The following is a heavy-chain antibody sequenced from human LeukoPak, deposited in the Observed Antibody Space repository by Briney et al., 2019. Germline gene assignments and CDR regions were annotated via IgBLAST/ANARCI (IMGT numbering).Heavy chain of an antibody. D-gene: IGHD6-13*01. CDR1: GYTFTGYY. Sequence: ASVKVSCKASGYTFTGYYMHWVRQAPGQGLEWMGWINPNSGGTNYAQKFQGRVTMTRDTSISTAYMELSRLRSDDTAVYYCARGGSSWSPPYYYYMDVWGKGTTVTISS. J-gene: IGHJ6*03. CDR3: ARGGSSWSPPYYYYMDV. CDR2: INPNSGGT. V-gene: IGHV1-2*02.